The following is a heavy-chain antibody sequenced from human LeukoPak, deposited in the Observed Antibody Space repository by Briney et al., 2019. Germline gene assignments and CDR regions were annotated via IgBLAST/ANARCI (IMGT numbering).Heavy chain of an antibody. CDR1: GGSFSGYY. V-gene: IGHV4-34*01. CDR3: ARLRITMARGVIIYYYYYGMDV. J-gene: IGHJ6*02. CDR2: INHSGST. D-gene: IGHD3-10*01. Sequence: SETLSLTCAVYGGSFSGYYWSWIRQPPGKGLEWIGEINHSGSTNYNPSLKSRVTISVDTSKNQFSLKLSSVTAADTAVYYCARLRITMARGVIIYYYYYGMDVWGQGTTVTVSS.